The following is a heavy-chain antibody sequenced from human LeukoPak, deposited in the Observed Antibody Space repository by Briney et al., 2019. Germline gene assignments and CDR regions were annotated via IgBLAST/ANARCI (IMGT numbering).Heavy chain of an antibody. D-gene: IGHD3-10*01. Sequence: AGGSLRLSCAASGFTFSSYAMHWVRQAPGKGLEWVAVISYDGSNKYYADSVKGRFTISRDNAKNSLYLQMNSLRAEDTAVYYCARDWLNTMVRGPDYWGQGTLVTVSS. V-gene: IGHV3-30-3*01. CDR1: GFTFSSYA. CDR2: ISYDGSNK. J-gene: IGHJ4*02. CDR3: ARDWLNTMVRGPDY.